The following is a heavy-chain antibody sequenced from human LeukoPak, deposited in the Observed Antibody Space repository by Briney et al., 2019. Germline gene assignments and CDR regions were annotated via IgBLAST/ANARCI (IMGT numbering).Heavy chain of an antibody. Sequence: GGSLRLSCAASGFTFSSYGMHWVRQAPGKGLEWVAFIRYDGSNKYYADSVKGRFTISRDNSKNTLYLQMNSLRAEDTAVYYCASDGYDILTGYRRNFDYWGQGTLVTVSS. CDR1: GFTFSSYG. CDR2: IRYDGSNK. CDR3: ASDGYDILTGYRRNFDY. V-gene: IGHV3-30*02. D-gene: IGHD3-9*01. J-gene: IGHJ4*02.